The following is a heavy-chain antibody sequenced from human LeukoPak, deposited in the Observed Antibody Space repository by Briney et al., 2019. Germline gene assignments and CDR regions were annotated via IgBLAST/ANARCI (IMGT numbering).Heavy chain of an antibody. CDR2: INHSGST. J-gene: IGHJ5*02. V-gene: IGHV4-34*01. D-gene: IGHD6-6*01. CDR1: GGSFSGYY. Sequence: SETLSLTCAVYGGSFSGYYWSWIRQPPGKGLEWIGEINHSGSTNYNPSLKSRVTISVDTSKNQFSLKLSSATAADTAVYYCARAPPRIAARPISNWFDPWGQGTLVTVSS. CDR3: ARAPPRIAARPISNWFDP.